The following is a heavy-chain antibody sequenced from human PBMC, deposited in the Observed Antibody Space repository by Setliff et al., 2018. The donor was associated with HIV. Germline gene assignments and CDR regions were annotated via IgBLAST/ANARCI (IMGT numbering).Heavy chain of an antibody. CDR3: AREGGSSGYCGYFDY. Sequence: GSLRLSCTASGFTFSDSVMHWVRQPPGKGLEWVAAISVDGSGKFYADSVKGRFTIPRDNSRNTLYLQMNSLRDEDTAVYYCAREGGSSGYCGYFDYWGQGTLVTVSS. V-gene: IGHV3-30*01. CDR2: ISVDGSGK. D-gene: IGHD3-22*01. J-gene: IGHJ4*02. CDR1: GFTFSDSV.